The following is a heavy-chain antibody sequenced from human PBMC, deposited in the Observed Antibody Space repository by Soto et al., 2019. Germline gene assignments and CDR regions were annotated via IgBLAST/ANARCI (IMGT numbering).Heavy chain of an antibody. J-gene: IGHJ4*02. CDR3: ARVGAYCSGGSCYFDC. Sequence: EVQLVESGGGLVKPGGSLRLSCAASGFTFSSYSMNWVRQAPGKGLEWVSSISSSSSYIYYADSVKGRFTISRDNAKNSQYLQMNSLRAEDTAVYYCARVGAYCSGGSCYFDCWGQGTLVTVSS. D-gene: IGHD2-15*01. CDR1: GFTFSSYS. V-gene: IGHV3-21*01. CDR2: ISSSSSYI.